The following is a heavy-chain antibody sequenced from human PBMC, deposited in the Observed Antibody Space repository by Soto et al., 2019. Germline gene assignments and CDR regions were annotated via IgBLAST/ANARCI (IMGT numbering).Heavy chain of an antibody. CDR2: VYSSGTT. V-gene: IGHV4-4*07. Sequence: SATLPFTCTVSGGSMSSYYWSWIRQPAGKRLEWIGRVYSSGTTYYNASLKSRVTMSIDTSKKQFSLNLTSVTAADTAVYYCARSHVVIAATYGMDVWGQGTTVTVSS. CDR3: ARSHVVIAATYGMDV. CDR1: GGSMSSYY. J-gene: IGHJ6*02. D-gene: IGHD2-15*01.